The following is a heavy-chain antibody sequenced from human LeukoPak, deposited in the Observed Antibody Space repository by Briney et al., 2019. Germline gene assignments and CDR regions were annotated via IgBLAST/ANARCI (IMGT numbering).Heavy chain of an antibody. CDR2: IYYSGST. Sequence: SETLSLTCTVSGGSINSSSYYWGWIRQPPGKGLEWIGSIYYSGSTYYNPSLKSRVTISVDSSKNQFSLQLSSVTAADTAVYYCARLSSGWYRWFDPWGQGTLVTVSS. V-gene: IGHV4-39*07. D-gene: IGHD6-19*01. J-gene: IGHJ5*02. CDR1: GGSINSSSYY. CDR3: ARLSSGWYRWFDP.